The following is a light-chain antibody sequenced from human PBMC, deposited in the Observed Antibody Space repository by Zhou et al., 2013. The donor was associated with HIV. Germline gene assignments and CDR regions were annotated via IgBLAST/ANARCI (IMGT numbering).Light chain of an antibody. J-gene: IGKJ4*01. Sequence: DIQMTQSPSSVSASVGDRVTISCRASQGISDWLAWYQQKPGGAPKLLIYAASNLQSGVPSRFSGSGSGTHFTLTITSVQPEDFVTYYCQQADSFPLTFGGGTKVET. V-gene: IGKV1-12*01. CDR2: AAS. CDR1: QGISDW. CDR3: QQADSFPLT.